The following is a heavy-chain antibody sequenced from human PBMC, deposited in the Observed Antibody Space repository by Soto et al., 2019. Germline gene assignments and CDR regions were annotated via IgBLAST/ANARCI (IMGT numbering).Heavy chain of an antibody. CDR2: TYYRSKWYN. Sequence: SQTLSLTCAISGDSVSSNSAAWNWIRQSPSRGLEWLGRTYYRSKWYNDYAVSVKSRITINPDTSKNQLSLQLNSVTPEDTAVYYCAGGGIVAGLHHDAFDIWGQGTMVT. CDR1: GDSVSSNSAA. D-gene: IGHD5-12*01. V-gene: IGHV6-1*01. J-gene: IGHJ3*02. CDR3: AGGGIVAGLHHDAFDI.